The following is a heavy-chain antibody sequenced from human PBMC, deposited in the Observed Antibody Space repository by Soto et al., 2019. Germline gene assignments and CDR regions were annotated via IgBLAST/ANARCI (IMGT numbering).Heavy chain of an antibody. D-gene: IGHD2-15*01. Sequence: QVQLVQSGAEVRKPGASVKVSCKASGYTFSTSGMSWLRQAPGQGLEWMGWISTYNGDTNDAPKFQDRVTMTSDTSTSTVYMELGSLGSDDTAVYYCARAGAAPYYYYGMDVCGHGTRVTVSS. CDR3: ARAGAAPYYYYGMDV. CDR1: GYTFSTSG. CDR2: ISTYNGDT. V-gene: IGHV1-18*01. J-gene: IGHJ6*02.